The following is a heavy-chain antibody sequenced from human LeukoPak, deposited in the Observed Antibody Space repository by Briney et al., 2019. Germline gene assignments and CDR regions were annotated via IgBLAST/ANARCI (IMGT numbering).Heavy chain of an antibody. D-gene: IGHD3-22*01. CDR3: AKGDDSSGDFDY. CDR1: GYTFTSYD. CDR2: MNPNSGNT. V-gene: IGHV1-8*01. J-gene: IGHJ4*02. Sequence: GASVKVSCKASGYTFTSYDINWVRQATGQGLEWMGWMNPNSGNTGYAQKFQGRVTMTRDASISTAYMELSSLRSEDTAVYYCAKGDDSSGDFDYWGQGTLVTVSS.